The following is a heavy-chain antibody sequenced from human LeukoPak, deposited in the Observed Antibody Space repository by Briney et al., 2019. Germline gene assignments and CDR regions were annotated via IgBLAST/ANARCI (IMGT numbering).Heavy chain of an antibody. D-gene: IGHD6-19*01. J-gene: IGHJ4*02. CDR3: ARHDDLMAGYCFDY. Sequence: PSETLSLTCTVSGGSISSGGYYWSWIRQHPGKGLEWIGYIYYSGSTYYNPSLKSRVTISVDTSKNQFSLKLSSVTAADTAVYYCARHDDLMAGYCFDYWGQGTLVTVSS. V-gene: IGHV4-31*03. CDR1: GGSISSGGYY. CDR2: IYYSGST.